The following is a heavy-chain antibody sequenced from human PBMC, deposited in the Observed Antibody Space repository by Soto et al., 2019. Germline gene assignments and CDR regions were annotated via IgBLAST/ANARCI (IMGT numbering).Heavy chain of an antibody. D-gene: IGHD3-10*01. CDR2: IYYSGST. V-gene: IGHV4-59*01. CDR1: GGSIRSYY. Sequence: QVQLQESGPGLVKPSETLSLTCTVSGGSIRSYYWSWVRQPPGKRLKWIGYIYYSGSTNYNPSLKSRVTISVDTSKNQLSLKLSSVTAADTAVYYCATGGGRFNYGMDVWGQGTTVTVSS. CDR3: ATGGGRFNYGMDV. J-gene: IGHJ6*02.